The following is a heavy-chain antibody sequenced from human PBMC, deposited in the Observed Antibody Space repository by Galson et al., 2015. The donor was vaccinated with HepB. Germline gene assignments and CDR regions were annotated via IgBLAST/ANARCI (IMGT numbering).Heavy chain of an antibody. Sequence: SVKVSCKASGYTFTSYAMHWVRQAPGQRLEWMGWINAGNGNTKYSQKFQGRVTITRDTSASTAYMELSSLRSEDTAVYYCAREGVRKGSSFDWLPHYWGQGTLVTVSS. J-gene: IGHJ4*02. CDR3: AREGVRKGSSFDWLPHY. V-gene: IGHV1-3*01. CDR2: INAGNGNT. CDR1: GYTFTSYA. D-gene: IGHD3-9*01.